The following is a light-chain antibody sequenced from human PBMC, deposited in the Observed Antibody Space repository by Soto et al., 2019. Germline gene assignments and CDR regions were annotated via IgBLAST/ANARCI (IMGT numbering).Light chain of an antibody. CDR1: QGIRDD. CDR2: AAS. Sequence: AIQMTQSPSSLSASVGDRVTITCRASQGIRDDLGLYQQKPGKAPKLLIYAASSLQSGVPSRFSGSGSGTDFTLTISSLQPEDFATYYCLQDYNYPNTFGQGTKLEIK. CDR3: LQDYNYPNT. J-gene: IGKJ2*01. V-gene: IGKV1-6*01.